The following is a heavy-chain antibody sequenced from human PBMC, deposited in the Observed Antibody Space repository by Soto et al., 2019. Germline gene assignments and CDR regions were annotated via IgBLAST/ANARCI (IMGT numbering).Heavy chain of an antibody. D-gene: IGHD2-15*01. J-gene: IGHJ5*02. CDR2: IYSDGTT. CDR3: ARDCSGGSCYPALGA. CDR1: GFAVSNTY. V-gene: IGHV3-53*01. Sequence: EVHLVESGGGLIQPGGSLTLSCAASGFAVSNTYMSWVRQAPGRGLEWVSFIYSDGTTCYADSAKGRFTISRDTSKNTLSLQMNSLRAEDTAVYYCARDCSGGSCYPALGAWGQGTLVTVSS.